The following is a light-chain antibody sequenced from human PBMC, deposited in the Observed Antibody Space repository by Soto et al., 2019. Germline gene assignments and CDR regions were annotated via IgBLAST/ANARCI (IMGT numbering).Light chain of an antibody. CDR3: QHYGTSPPYT. CDR1: QSVSNY. Sequence: EIVLTQSPGTLSLSPGERATLSCRTSQSVSNYLAWYQHKRGQAPRLLIYGASNRATGIPDRFSGSGYGTDFTLTIRRLAPEDFAVYYCQHYGTSPPYTFGQGTKLEIK. J-gene: IGKJ2*01. CDR2: GAS. V-gene: IGKV3-20*01.